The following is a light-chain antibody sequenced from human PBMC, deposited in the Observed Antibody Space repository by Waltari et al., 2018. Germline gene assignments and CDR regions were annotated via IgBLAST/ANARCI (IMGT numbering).Light chain of an antibody. CDR1: PSVSRN. V-gene: IGKV3-15*01. J-gene: IGKJ5*01. CDR3: QQYINWPPIT. CDR2: DTS. Sequence: VMTQSPATLSVSPGERATLSCRASPSVSRNLAWYQQKPGQAPRLLIHDTSTRATGSPARCSGSWSATEFTLTNSSLQSEDFAVYYCQQYINWPPITFGHGIRLEIK.